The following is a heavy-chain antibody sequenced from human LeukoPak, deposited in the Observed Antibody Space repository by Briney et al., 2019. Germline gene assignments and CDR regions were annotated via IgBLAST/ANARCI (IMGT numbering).Heavy chain of an antibody. CDR2: IHYSGST. V-gene: IGHV4-59*01. D-gene: IGHD5-12*01. J-gene: IGHJ4*02. CDR1: GGSISSNY. CDR3: ARSYSGYNIGY. Sequence: SETLSLTCTVSGGSISSNYWSWIRQPPGKGLEWIGYIHYSGSTNYNPSLKSRVTISIDTSKNQFSLKLSSVTAADTAVYYCARSYSGYNIGYWGQGILVAVSS.